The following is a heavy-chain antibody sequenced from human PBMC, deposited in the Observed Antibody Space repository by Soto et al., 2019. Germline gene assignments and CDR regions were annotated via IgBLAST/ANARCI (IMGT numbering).Heavy chain of an antibody. D-gene: IGHD1-7*01. CDR3: ASWNYGILNAFDI. V-gene: IGHV4-31*11. Sequence: SETLSLTCAVSGGSISSGGYYWSWIRQHPGKGLEWIGYIYNSGSTYYNPSLQSRVTISVDTSKNHFSLKLSSVTAADTAVYYCASWNYGILNAFDIWGQGTMVTVSS. J-gene: IGHJ3*02. CDR1: GGSISSGGYY. CDR2: IYNSGST.